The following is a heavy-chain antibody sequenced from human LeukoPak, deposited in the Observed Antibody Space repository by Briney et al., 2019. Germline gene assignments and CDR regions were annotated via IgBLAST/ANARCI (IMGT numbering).Heavy chain of an antibody. D-gene: IGHD6-19*01. CDR1: GYSLTNYW. V-gene: IGHV5-51*01. CDR2: IFPGDSDT. CDR3: ARAGPAVVERYFDY. Sequence: GESLKTSCKGSGYSLTNYWIGWVRQMPGKGLEWVGIIFPGDSDTRYSPSFQGQVTISADKSVSTAYLQWSSLKASDTAMYYCARAGPAVVERYFDYWGQGTLVTVSS. J-gene: IGHJ4*02.